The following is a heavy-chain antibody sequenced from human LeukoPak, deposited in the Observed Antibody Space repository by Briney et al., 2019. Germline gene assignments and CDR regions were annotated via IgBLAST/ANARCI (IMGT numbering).Heavy chain of an antibody. J-gene: IGHJ3*02. D-gene: IGHD1-26*01. CDR2: INPNSGGT. V-gene: IGHV1-2*06. CDR1: GYTFTGYY. Sequence: ASVRVSCKASGYTFTGYYMHWVRQAPGQGLEWMGRINPNSGGTNYAQKFQGRVTMTRDTSISTAYMELSRLRSDDTAVYYCARVGRRGSSHAFDIWGQGTMVTVSS. CDR3: ARVGRRGSSHAFDI.